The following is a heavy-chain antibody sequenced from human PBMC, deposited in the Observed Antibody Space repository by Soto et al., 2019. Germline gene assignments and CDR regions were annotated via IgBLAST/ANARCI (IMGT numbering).Heavy chain of an antibody. V-gene: IGHV1-69*01. J-gene: IGHJ6*02. Sequence: QVQLVQSGAEVKKPGSSVKVSCKASGGTFSSYAISWVRQAPGQGLEWMGGIIPIFGSANYAQKFQGRVKITADESTSTAYMDLSSLRSEDTAVYYCARDLKRYYDSSGYGYYYYGMDVWGQGTTVTVSS. CDR1: GGTFSSYA. D-gene: IGHD3-22*01. CDR3: ARDLKRYYDSSGYGYYYYGMDV. CDR2: IIPIFGSA.